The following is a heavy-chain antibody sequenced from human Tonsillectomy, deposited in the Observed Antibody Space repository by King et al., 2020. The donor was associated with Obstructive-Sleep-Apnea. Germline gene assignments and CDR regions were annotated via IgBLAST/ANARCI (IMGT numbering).Heavy chain of an antibody. V-gene: IGHV3-30*04. D-gene: IGHD3-22*01. CDR3: ARNLGDVYRSGRSDY. J-gene: IGHJ4*02. CDR1: GFSFSIFA. CDR2: ISNDGIKK. Sequence: VQLVESGGGVVQPEKYVRLSCAASGFSFSIFAMHWVRQAPGKGLEWVAVISNDGIKKYYADSVKGRFTISRDNSKDTLYLQMNSLRAEDTAVYYCARNLGDVYRSGRSDYWGPGTLVTVSS.